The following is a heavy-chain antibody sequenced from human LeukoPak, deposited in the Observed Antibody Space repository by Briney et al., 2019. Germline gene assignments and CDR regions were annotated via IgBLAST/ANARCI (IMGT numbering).Heavy chain of an antibody. D-gene: IGHD6-13*01. J-gene: IGHJ4*02. Sequence: EASVKVTCNASGYTFTSYGISWVRQAPGQGLEWMGWINPNSGGTNYAQKFQGWVTMTRDTSISTAYMELSRLRSDDTAVYYCARPLRLGSSWPLGYWGQGTLVTVSS. CDR1: GYTFTSYG. V-gene: IGHV1-2*04. CDR3: ARPLRLGSSWPLGY. CDR2: INPNSGGT.